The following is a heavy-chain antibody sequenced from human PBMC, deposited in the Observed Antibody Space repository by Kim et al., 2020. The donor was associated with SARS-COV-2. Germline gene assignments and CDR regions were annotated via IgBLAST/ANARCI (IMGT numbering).Heavy chain of an antibody. D-gene: IGHD2-2*01. V-gene: IGHV3-64D*06. CDR3: VKGGIGVESVVPAAPQPLFDY. J-gene: IGHJ4*02. CDR1: GFTFSSYA. CDR2: ISSNGGST. Sequence: GGSLRLSCSASGFTFSSYAMHWVRQAPGKGLEYVSAISSNGGSTYYADSVKGRFTISRDNSKNTLYLQMSSLRAEDTAVYYCVKGGIGVESVVPAAPQPLFDYWGQGTLVTVSS.